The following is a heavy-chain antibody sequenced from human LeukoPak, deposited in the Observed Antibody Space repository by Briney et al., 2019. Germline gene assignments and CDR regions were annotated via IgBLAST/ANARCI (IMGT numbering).Heavy chain of an antibody. J-gene: IGHJ4*02. CDR1: GGSITSYY. D-gene: IGHD6-13*01. CDR3: ASYSNSWYYFDY. Sequence: SETLSLTCTVSGGSITSYYWRWIRQPPGKGLEWIGYMYYSGNSYYNPSLKSRVTISVDTSKNQFSLKLSSMTAADTAVDYCASYSNSWYYFDYWAREPWSPSPQ. CDR2: MYYSGNS. V-gene: IGHV4-59*01.